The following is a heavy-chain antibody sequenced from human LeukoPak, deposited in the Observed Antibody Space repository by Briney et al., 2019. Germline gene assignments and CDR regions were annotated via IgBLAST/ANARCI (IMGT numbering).Heavy chain of an antibody. CDR1: GGTFSSYA. D-gene: IGHD4-23*01. Sequence: GASVRVSCKASGGTFSSYAISWVRQAPGQGLEWMGGLIPIFGTANYAQKFQGRVTITADESTSTAYMELSSLRSEDTAVYYCARGSGDGPTTVVTYYYYYGMDVWGQGTTVTVSS. V-gene: IGHV1-69*13. CDR3: ARGSGDGPTTVVTYYYYYGMDV. J-gene: IGHJ6*02. CDR2: LIPIFGTA.